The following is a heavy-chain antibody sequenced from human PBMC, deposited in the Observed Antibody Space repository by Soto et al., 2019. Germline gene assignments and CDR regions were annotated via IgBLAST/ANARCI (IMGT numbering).Heavy chain of an antibody. V-gene: IGHV3-48*02. D-gene: IGHD2-2*01. CDR3: ARLYCSSTSCPLGGY. CDR1: GFTFSSYS. CDR2: ISSSSSTI. J-gene: IGHJ4*02. Sequence: EVQLVESGGGLVQPGGSLRLSCAASGFTFSSYSMNWVRQAPGKGLEWVSYISSSSSTIYYADSVKGRFTISRDNAKNSLYLQMNSLRDEDTAVYYCARLYCSSTSCPLGGYWGQGTLVTVSS.